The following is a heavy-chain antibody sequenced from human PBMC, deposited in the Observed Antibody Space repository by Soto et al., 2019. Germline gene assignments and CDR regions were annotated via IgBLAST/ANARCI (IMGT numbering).Heavy chain of an antibody. J-gene: IGHJ4*02. D-gene: IGHD2-15*01. CDR1: GGSISSGNYY. CDR2: ISYSGSA. Sequence: QVQLQESGPGLVTPSQTLSLTCTVSGGSISSGNYYWSWIRQPPGKSLEWIGFISYSGSAYYNPSLKSRVTITVDTAKNQFHLNLSFVTAADTAVYYCATMGTPATGLYYFDFWGQGTLFTVSS. V-gene: IGHV4-30-4*01. CDR3: ATMGTPATGLYYFDF.